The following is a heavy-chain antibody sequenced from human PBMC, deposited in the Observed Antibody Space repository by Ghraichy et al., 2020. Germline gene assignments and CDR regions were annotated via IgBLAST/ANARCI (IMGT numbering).Heavy chain of an antibody. Sequence: LSLTCAASGFSFSSYWMHWVRQAPGKGLVWVSLINSDGSTTIYADSVKGRFTLSRDNAKNTLYLQMNSLRDDDTAVYYCVRDPLYYGKSMDVWGQGTTVTVSS. CDR1: GFSFSSYW. CDR2: INSDGSTT. V-gene: IGHV3-74*01. D-gene: IGHD3-10*01. J-gene: IGHJ6*02. CDR3: VRDPLYYGKSMDV.